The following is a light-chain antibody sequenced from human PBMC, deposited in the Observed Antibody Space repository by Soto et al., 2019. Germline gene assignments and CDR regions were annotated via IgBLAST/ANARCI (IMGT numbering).Light chain of an antibody. CDR2: GAS. CDR3: QQYGTSPLT. J-gene: IGKJ4*01. CDR1: QSAGTY. V-gene: IGKV3-20*01. Sequence: EIVLTQSPGTLSLSPGERATLSCRASQSAGTYLAWYQQKPGQAPRLLLYGASTRATGIPDRVSGSGSAKDFTLTISRLVPEDSAVYYCQQYGTSPLTFGGGTKVEIK.